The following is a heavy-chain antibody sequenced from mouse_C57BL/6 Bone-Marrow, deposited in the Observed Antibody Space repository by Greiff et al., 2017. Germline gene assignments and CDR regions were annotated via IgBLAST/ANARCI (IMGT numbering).Heavy chain of an antibody. CDR3: ARDSPLYAMDY. V-gene: IGHV5-4*01. Sequence: EVQLVESGGGLVKPGGSLKLSCAASGFTFSSYAMSWVRQTPEKRLEWVATISDGGSYTYYPDNVKGRFTISRDNAKNNLYLQMSHLKSEDTAMYYCARDSPLYAMDYWGQGTSVTVSS. CDR2: ISDGGSYT. CDR1: GFTFSSYA. D-gene: IGHD6-1*01. J-gene: IGHJ4*01.